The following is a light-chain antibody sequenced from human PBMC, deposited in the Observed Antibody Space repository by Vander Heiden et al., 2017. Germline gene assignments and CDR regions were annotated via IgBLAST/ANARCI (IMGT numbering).Light chain of an antibody. CDR3: QQDDTLPPST. CDR1: QSVSSSY. V-gene: IGKV3D-7*01. CDR2: GAS. J-gene: IGKJ2*01. Sequence: PGERVTLSCRASQSVSSSYLTWYQQKPGQAPRLLIYGASTRATGIPARSSGSGSGPDFTLTMRSLQPEDLTIYYCQQDDTLPPSTFGQ.